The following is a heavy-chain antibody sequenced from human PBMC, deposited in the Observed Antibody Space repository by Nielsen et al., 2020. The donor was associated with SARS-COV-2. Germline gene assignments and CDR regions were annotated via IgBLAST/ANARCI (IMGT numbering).Heavy chain of an antibody. J-gene: IGHJ4*02. Sequence: SETLSLTCAVYGGSFSGYYWNWIRQSPGKGLEWIGEINVLGSTNYNPSLKGRVAISVDTSKNQFSLKLSSVTAADTTVYYCARGLERRPRGYFDYWGQGTLVNVSS. V-gene: IGHV4-34*01. CDR3: ARGLERRPRGYFDY. CDR2: INVLGST. CDR1: GGSFSGYY. D-gene: IGHD1-1*01.